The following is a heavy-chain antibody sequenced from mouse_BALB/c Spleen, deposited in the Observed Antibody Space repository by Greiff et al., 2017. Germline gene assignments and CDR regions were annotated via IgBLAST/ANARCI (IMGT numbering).Heavy chain of an antibody. J-gene: IGHJ1*01. CDR1: GFSLTSYG. Sequence: QVQLKESGPGLVAPSQSLSITCTVSGFSLTSYGVHWVRQPPGKGLEWLGVIWAGGSSNYNSALMSRLSISNDNSRSQVFLKMNSLQTDDTAMYYWARDRRSYYGSSSYWYFDVWGAGTTVTVSS. CDR2: IWAGGSS. CDR3: ARDRRSYYGSSSYWYFDV. D-gene: IGHD1-1*01. V-gene: IGHV2-9*02.